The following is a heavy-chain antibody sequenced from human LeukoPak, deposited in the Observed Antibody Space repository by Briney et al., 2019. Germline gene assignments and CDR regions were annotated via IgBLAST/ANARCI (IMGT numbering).Heavy chain of an antibody. Sequence: QPGGSLRLSCAASGFTFSSYGMHWVRQAPGKGLEWVAVIWYDGSNKYYADSVKGRFTISRDNSKNTLYLQMNSLRAEDTAVYYCARTETAMVSFDYWGQETLVTVSS. CDR2: IWYDGSNK. CDR3: ARTETAMVSFDY. J-gene: IGHJ4*02. CDR1: GFTFSSYG. D-gene: IGHD5-18*01. V-gene: IGHV3-33*01.